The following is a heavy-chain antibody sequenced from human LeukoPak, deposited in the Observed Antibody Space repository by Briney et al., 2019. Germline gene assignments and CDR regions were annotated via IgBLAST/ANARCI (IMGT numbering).Heavy chain of an antibody. CDR3: ARTYDSSGYQL. V-gene: IGHV3-23*01. Sequence: GGSLRLSCAASGFTFSSYWMSWVRQAPGKGLEWVSAISGSGGSTYYADSVKGRFTISRDNAKNSLYLQMNSLRAEDTAVYYCARTYDSSGYQLWGQGTLVTVSS. CDR1: GFTFSSYW. CDR2: ISGSGGST. D-gene: IGHD3-22*01. J-gene: IGHJ4*02.